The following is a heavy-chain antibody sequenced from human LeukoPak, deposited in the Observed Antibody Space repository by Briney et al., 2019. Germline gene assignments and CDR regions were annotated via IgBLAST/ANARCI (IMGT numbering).Heavy chain of an antibody. Sequence: GGSLRLSCAASGFTFSRYSMTWVRQAPGKGLEWVSYISSSSRTIYYAGSVKGRFTISRDNAKNSLYLQMNSLRAEDTAVYYCATLRLNLPGYCSSTSCFETDYWGQGTLVTVSS. V-gene: IGHV3-48*01. CDR3: ATLRLNLPGYCSSTSCFETDY. CDR2: ISSSSRTI. J-gene: IGHJ4*02. CDR1: GFTFSRYS. D-gene: IGHD2-2*01.